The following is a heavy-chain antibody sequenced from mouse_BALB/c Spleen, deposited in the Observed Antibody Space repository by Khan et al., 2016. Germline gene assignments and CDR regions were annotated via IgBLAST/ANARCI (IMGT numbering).Heavy chain of an antibody. CDR1: GFDFRRYW. CDR2: INPDNRTI. V-gene: IGHV4-1*02. CDR3: ARAGYYGYLAY. J-gene: IGHJ3*01. Sequence: VQLVESGGGLVQPGGSLKLSCAASGFDFRRYWMSWVRQAPGKGLEWIGEINPDNRTINYPPSLKDKFTISRDNAKNTLYLQMSKVRSEDTALYYCARAGYYGYLAYWGQGTLVSVSS. D-gene: IGHD1-1*01.